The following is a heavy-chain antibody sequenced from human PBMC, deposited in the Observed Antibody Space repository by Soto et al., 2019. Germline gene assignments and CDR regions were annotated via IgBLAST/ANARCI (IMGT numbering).Heavy chain of an antibody. V-gene: IGHV4-4*02. CDR3: ASRATVVVVAAAKSDDAFDI. D-gene: IGHD2-15*01. Sequence: NPSETLSLTCAVSSGSISSSNWWSWVRQPPGKGLEWIGEIYHSGSTNYNPSLKSRVTISVDKSKNQFSLKLSSVTAADTAVYYCASRATVVVVAAAKSDDAFDIWGQGTMVTVSS. J-gene: IGHJ3*02. CDR1: SGSISSSNW. CDR2: IYHSGST.